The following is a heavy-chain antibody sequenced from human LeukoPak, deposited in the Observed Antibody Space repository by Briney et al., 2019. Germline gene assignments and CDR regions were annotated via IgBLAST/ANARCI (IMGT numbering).Heavy chain of an antibody. CDR3: ARGGYYYYYGMDV. Sequence: NPSETLSLTCTVSGGSISSGGYYWSWIRQHPGKGLECIGYIYYSGSTYYTPSLKSRLTISVDTSKNQFSLKLSSVTAADTAVYYCARGGYYYYYGMDVWGQGTTVTVSS. J-gene: IGHJ6*02. CDR2: IYYSGST. V-gene: IGHV4-31*03. CDR1: GGSISSGGYY.